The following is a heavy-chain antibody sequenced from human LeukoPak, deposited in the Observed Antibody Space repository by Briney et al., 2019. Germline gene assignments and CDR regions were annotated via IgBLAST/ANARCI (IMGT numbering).Heavy chain of an antibody. CDR1: GGSISSGGYS. J-gene: IGHJ4*02. V-gene: IGHV4-30-2*01. Sequence: SQTLSLTCAVSGGSISSGGYSWSWIRQPPGKGLEWIGYIYHSGSTYYNPSLKSRVTISVDRSKNQFSLKLSSVTAADTAVYYCAREGDYEGRGSIHVPPLVWGQGTLVTVSS. CDR2: IYHSGST. D-gene: IGHD4-17*01. CDR3: AREGDYEGRGSIHVPPLV.